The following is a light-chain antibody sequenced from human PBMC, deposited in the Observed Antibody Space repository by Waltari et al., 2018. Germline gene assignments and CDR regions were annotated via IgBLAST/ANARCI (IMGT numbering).Light chain of an antibody. Sequence: EVVLTQSPATLSLSPGERVTLSCRASQSVSNYLAWYQQKPGQAPRLLISDASNRATGIPARFSGSGSGTDFPLTITSLEPEDFALYYCQQRYNWPSITFGQGTRLEIK. V-gene: IGKV3-11*01. J-gene: IGKJ5*01. CDR3: QQRYNWPSIT. CDR1: QSVSNY. CDR2: DAS.